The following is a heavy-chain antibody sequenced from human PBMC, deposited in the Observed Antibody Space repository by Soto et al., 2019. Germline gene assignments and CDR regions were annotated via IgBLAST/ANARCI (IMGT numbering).Heavy chain of an antibody. J-gene: IGHJ4*02. Sequence: QITLKESGPTLVKPTQTLTLTCTFSGFSLSTSAMGVGWIRQPPGKALEWLALIYWNDQRYSPSLRSRLTITKDTSSNQVVLTMTNMDPVDTATYYCARWDLLLSWDDWGQGTLVTVSS. D-gene: IGHD1-26*01. V-gene: IGHV2-5*01. CDR2: IYWNDQ. CDR3: ARWDLLLSWDD. CDR1: GFSLSTSAMG.